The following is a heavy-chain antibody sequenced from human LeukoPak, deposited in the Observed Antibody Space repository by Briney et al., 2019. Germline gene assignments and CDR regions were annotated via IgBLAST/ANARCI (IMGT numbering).Heavy chain of an antibody. CDR2: IGAYNGDT. V-gene: IGHV1-18*04. Sequence: ASVKVSCKPSGYTFTSFGISWVRQAPGQGLEWMGWIGAYNGDTNYAQKFLGRVTMTTDTSTSTAYMDLRSLRSDDTAVYYCTRDHCSGDNCPSFDYWGQGTLVTVSS. CDR1: GYTFTSFG. CDR3: TRDHCSGDNCPSFDY. J-gene: IGHJ4*02. D-gene: IGHD2-15*01.